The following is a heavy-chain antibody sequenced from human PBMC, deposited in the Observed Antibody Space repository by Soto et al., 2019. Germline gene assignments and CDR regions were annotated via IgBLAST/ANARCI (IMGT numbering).Heavy chain of an antibody. CDR2: IYTSGST. CDR1: GGSISSYY. Sequence: ETLSLTCTVSGGSISSYYWSWIRQPAGKGLEWIGRIYTSGSTNYNPSLKSRVTMSVDTSKNQFSLKLSSVTAADTAVYYCARGSGLTYYDFWSGYSTYNNWFDPWGQGTLVTVSS. D-gene: IGHD3-3*01. J-gene: IGHJ5*02. CDR3: ARGSGLTYYDFWSGYSTYNNWFDP. V-gene: IGHV4-4*07.